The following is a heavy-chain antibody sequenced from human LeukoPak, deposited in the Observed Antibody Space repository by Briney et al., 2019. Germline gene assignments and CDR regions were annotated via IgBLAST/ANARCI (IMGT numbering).Heavy chain of an antibody. CDR1: GGSFSGYY. J-gene: IGHJ4*02. CDR2: INHSGGT. V-gene: IGHV4-34*01. D-gene: IGHD3-10*01. CDR3: ARGRGADDY. Sequence: PSETLSLTCAVYGGSFSGYYWSWIRQPPGKGLEWIGEINHSGGTNYNPSLKSRVTISVDTSKNQFSLKLSSVTAADTAVYYCARGRGADDYWGQGTLVTVSS.